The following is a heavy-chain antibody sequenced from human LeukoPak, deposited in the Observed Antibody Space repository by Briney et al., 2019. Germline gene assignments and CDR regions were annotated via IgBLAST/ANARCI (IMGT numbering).Heavy chain of an antibody. J-gene: IGHJ4*02. V-gene: IGHV3-21*01. CDR2: ISSSSSYI. D-gene: IGHD1-26*01. Sequence: PGGSLRLSCAVSGFTFSRFSMTWVRQAPGEGLEWVSSISSSSSYIYYRDSVKGRFTISRDNAKNSLYLQMHSLRAEDTAVYYCALVGATSWAPFDYWGQGTLVTVSS. CDR1: GFTFSRFS. CDR3: ALVGATSWAPFDY.